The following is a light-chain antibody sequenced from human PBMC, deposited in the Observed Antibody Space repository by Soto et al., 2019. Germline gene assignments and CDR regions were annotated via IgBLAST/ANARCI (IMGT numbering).Light chain of an antibody. CDR3: AAWDDSLNVYVV. V-gene: IGLV1-44*01. J-gene: IGLJ2*01. CDR2: SNN. Sequence: QSVLTQPPSASGTPGQRVTISWSGSSSNIGSNTVNWYQQLPGTAPKLLIYSNNQRPSGVPDRFSGSKSGTSASLAISGLQSEDEADYYCAAWDDSLNVYVVFGGGTKLTVL. CDR1: SSNIGSNT.